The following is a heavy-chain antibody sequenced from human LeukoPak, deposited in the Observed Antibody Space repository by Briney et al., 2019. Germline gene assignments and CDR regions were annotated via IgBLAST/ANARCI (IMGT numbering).Heavy chain of an antibody. D-gene: IGHD5-24*01. J-gene: IGHJ4*02. CDR2: IKVDGSEK. CDR1: GLTCSNCW. V-gene: IGHV3-7*01. CDR3: ARIRWQPGRVFDY. Sequence: GCCLTLFSIAPGLTCSNCWLSWVRDAPGKGMEWVANIKVDGSEKYYVDSVKGRFTISRDNAKNSLCLQMNSLRAEDTAVYYCARIRWQPGRVFDYWGQGALVTVSS.